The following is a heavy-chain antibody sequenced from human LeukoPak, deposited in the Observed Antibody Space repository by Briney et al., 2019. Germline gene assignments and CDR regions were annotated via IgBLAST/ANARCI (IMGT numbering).Heavy chain of an antibody. CDR2: IYPSGST. V-gene: IGHV4-61*02. CDR1: GGSISSNSGSYY. J-gene: IGHJ2*01. Sequence: SQTLSLTCTVSGGSISSNSGSYYWSWIRQPAGKGLEWIGRIYPSGSTAYNPSLESRVTISVDTSKNQFSLKLSSVTAADTAVYYCARGRALLKPRGGGYFDLWGRGILVTVSS. CDR3: ARGRALLKPRGGGYFDL. D-gene: IGHD3-16*01.